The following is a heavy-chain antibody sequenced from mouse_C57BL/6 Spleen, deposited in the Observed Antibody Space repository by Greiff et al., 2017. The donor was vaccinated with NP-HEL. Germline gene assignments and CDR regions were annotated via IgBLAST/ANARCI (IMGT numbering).Heavy chain of an antibody. Sequence: QVQLKQSGPELVKPGASVKISCKASGYAFSSSWMNWVKQRPGKGLEWIGRIYPGDGDTNYNGKFKGKATRTADKSSSTAYMQLSRLTSEYSAVYCCAREGVDYWGQGTTLTVSS. CDR1: GYAFSSSW. J-gene: IGHJ2*01. CDR3: AREGVDY. V-gene: IGHV1-82*01. CDR2: IYPGDGDT.